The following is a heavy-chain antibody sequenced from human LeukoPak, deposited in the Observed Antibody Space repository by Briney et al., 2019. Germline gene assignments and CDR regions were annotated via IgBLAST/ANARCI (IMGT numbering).Heavy chain of an antibody. J-gene: IGHJ5*02. Sequence: PSETLSLTCTVSGGSISSGDYYWSWIRQPPGKGLEWIGYIYYSGSTYYNPSLKSRVTISVDTSKNQFSLKLSSVTAADTAVYYCARVKGESSLLSWFDPWGQGTLVTVSS. D-gene: IGHD2/OR15-2a*01. V-gene: IGHV4-30-4*08. CDR1: GGSISSGDYY. CDR3: ARVKGESSLLSWFDP. CDR2: IYYSGST.